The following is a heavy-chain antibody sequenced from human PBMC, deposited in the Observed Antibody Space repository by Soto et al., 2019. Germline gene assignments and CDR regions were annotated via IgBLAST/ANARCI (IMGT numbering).Heavy chain of an antibody. CDR1: GFTFSSYW. Sequence: SLRLSCAASGFTFSSYWMSWVRQAPGKGLEWVANIKQDGSEKYYVDSVKGRFTISRDNAKNSLYLQMNSLRAEDTAVYYCASEMGYCSSTSCYISDYYYYMDVWGKGTTVTVSS. D-gene: IGHD2-2*01. CDR3: ASEMGYCSSTSCYISDYYYYMDV. CDR2: IKQDGSEK. J-gene: IGHJ6*03. V-gene: IGHV3-7*01.